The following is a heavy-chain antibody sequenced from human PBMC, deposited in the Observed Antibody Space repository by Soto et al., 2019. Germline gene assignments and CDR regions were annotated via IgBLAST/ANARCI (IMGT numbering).Heavy chain of an antibody. V-gene: IGHV1-18*01. CDR1: GYIFTNFG. Sequence: VASVKVSCKASGYIFTNFGFNWVRQAPGQGLEWMGWISPYNANRNSARKFQGRVTMTTDPSTVTANMELGSLTSDDTAVYYCARGLRSRFRKGYYYYYMDVWGKGTTVTVSS. CDR3: ARGLRSRFRKGYYYYYMDV. J-gene: IGHJ6*03. D-gene: IGHD2-2*01. CDR2: ISPYNANR.